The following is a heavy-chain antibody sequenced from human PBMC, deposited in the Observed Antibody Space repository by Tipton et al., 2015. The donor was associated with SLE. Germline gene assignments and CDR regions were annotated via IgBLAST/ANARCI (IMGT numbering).Heavy chain of an antibody. D-gene: IGHD3-16*02. Sequence: GSLRLSCSASGFTFSSCAMHWVRQAPGKGLEYVSAISSNGGSTYYADSVKGRFTISRDNSKNTLFLQMSSLRAEDTAVYYCTRLRLGELSSIDFWGQGTLVTVSS. CDR3: TRLRLGELSSIDF. CDR2: ISSNGGST. J-gene: IGHJ4*02. V-gene: IGHV3-64D*08. CDR1: GFTFSSCA.